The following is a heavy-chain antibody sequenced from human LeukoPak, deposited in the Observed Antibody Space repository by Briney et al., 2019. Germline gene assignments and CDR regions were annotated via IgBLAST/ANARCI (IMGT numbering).Heavy chain of an antibody. D-gene: IGHD3-9*01. CDR2: ITGSDGNT. V-gene: IGHV3-23*01. CDR3: AKWGDFDVLTGYYVPDF. CDR1: GFTFSNYA. J-gene: IGHJ4*02. Sequence: PGGSLRLSCAASGFTFSNYAMSWVRQAPGKGLEWVSAITGSDGNTYYADSVKGRFTISRDNSKNTLYLQMNSLRDEDTAVYYCAKWGDFDVLTGYYVPDFWGQGTLVTVSS.